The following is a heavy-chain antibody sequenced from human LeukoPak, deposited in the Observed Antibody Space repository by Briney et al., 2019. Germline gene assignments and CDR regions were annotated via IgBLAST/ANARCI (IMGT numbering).Heavy chain of an antibody. D-gene: IGHD2-15*01. J-gene: IGHJ4*02. CDR3: ARAHTDGATYFNY. CDR1: GFDVGNNY. Sequence: GGSLRLSCAASGFDVGNNYLSWVRQAPGKGLECVSIIYSGGRTYYADSVKGRSTISIDNSKNTVYLQINSLRADDTAVYYCARAHTDGATYFNYWGLGTLVTVSS. CDR2: IYSGGRT. V-gene: IGHV3-53*01.